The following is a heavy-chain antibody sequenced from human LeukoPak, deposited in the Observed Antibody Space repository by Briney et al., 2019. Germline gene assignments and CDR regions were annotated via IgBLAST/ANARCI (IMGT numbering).Heavy chain of an antibody. J-gene: IGHJ4*02. D-gene: IGHD2-15*01. Sequence: SETLSLTCTVSGGSISSYYWSWIRQPPGKGLGWIGYIYYSGSTNYNPSLKSRVTISVDTSKNQFSLKLSSVTAADTAVYYCARLGYCSGGSCYSDQGFDYWGQGTLVTVSS. CDR3: ARLGYCSGGSCYSDQGFDY. CDR1: GGSISSYY. CDR2: IYYSGST. V-gene: IGHV4-59*08.